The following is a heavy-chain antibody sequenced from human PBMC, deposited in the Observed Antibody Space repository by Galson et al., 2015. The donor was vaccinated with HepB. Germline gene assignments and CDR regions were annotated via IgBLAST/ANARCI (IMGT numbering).Heavy chain of an antibody. CDR2: ISYDGSNK. D-gene: IGHD6-13*01. Sequence: SLRLSCAASGFTFSSYGMHWVRQAPGKGLEWVAVISYDGSNKYYADSVKGRFTISRDNSKNTLYLQMSSLRAEDTAVYYCAKGGIAAADPNWFDPWGQGTLVTVSS. V-gene: IGHV3-30*18. CDR1: GFTFSSYG. CDR3: AKGGIAAADPNWFDP. J-gene: IGHJ5*02.